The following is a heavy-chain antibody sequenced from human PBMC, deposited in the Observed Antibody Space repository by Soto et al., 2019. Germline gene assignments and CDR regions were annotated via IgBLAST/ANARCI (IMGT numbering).Heavy chain of an antibody. V-gene: IGHV4-30-2*01. CDR1: GGSISSGSYH. D-gene: IGHD3-10*01. CDR2: IYHGGST. Sequence: SETLSLTCAVSGGSISSGSYHWSWIRQPPGKDLQWIGYIYHGGSTNYNPSLKNRVTISLDRSKNQFSLNLSSVTAADTAVYYCARVTFINGMDVWGQGTTVTVSS. J-gene: IGHJ6*02. CDR3: ARVTFINGMDV.